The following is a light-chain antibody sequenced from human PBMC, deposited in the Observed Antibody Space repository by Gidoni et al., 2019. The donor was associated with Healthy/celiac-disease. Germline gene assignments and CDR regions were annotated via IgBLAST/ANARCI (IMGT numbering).Light chain of an antibody. CDR3: QQSYSTPRT. CDR2: AAS. V-gene: IGKV1-39*01. J-gene: IGKJ1*01. CDR1: QSISSY. Sequence: DIQMTQSPSSLSASVGDRVTITCRARQSISSYLNWYQQKPGKAPKLLIYAASSLQSGVPSRFSGSGSGTDFTLTISSLQHEDFATYYCQQSYSTPRTFXQXTKVEIK.